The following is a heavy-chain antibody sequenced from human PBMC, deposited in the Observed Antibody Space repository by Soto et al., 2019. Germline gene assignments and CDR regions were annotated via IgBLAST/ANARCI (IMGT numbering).Heavy chain of an antibody. CDR2: IIPIFGTA. Sequence: QVQLVQSGAEVKTPGSSVKVSCKASGGTFSSYAISWVRQAPGQGLEWMGGIIPIFGTANYAQKFQGRVTITADESTSTAYMELSSLRSEDTAVYYCASATLAYCGGDCYRPDAFDIWGQGTMVTVSS. CDR1: GGTFSSYA. V-gene: IGHV1-69*01. D-gene: IGHD2-21*02. CDR3: ASATLAYCGGDCYRPDAFDI. J-gene: IGHJ3*02.